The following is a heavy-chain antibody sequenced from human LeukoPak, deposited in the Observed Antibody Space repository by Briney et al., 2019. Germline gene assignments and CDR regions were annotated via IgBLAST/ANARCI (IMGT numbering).Heavy chain of an antibody. Sequence: SETLSLTCAVYGGSFSGYHWSWIRQPPGKGLEWIGEINHSGSTNYNPSLKSRVTISVDTSKNQFSLKLSSVTAADTAVYYCAVGAAANWGQGTLVTVSS. V-gene: IGHV4-34*01. D-gene: IGHD6-13*01. CDR1: GGSFSGYH. CDR2: INHSGST. CDR3: AVGAAAN. J-gene: IGHJ4*02.